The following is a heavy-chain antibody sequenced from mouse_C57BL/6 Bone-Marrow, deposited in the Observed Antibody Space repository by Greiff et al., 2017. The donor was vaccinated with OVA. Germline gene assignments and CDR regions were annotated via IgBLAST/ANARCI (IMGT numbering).Heavy chain of an antibody. V-gene: IGHV5-4*01. CDR3: ARDRGVVAHWYFDV. D-gene: IGHD1-1*01. Sequence: EVKLVESGGGLVKPGGSLKLSCAASGFTFSSYAMSWVRQTPEKRLEWVATISDGGSYTYYPDNVKGRFTISRDNANNNLYLQMSHLKSEDTAMYYCARDRGVVAHWYFDVWGTGTTVTVSS. J-gene: IGHJ1*03. CDR2: ISDGGSYT. CDR1: GFTFSSYA.